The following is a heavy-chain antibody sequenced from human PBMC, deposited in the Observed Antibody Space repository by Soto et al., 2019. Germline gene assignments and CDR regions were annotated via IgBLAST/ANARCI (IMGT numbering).Heavy chain of an antibody. D-gene: IGHD2-15*01. V-gene: IGHV4-30-2*01. CDR1: GGSIISGGYC. J-gene: IGHJ5*02. CDR2: IYHSGST. Sequence: KTSETLSLTCAVSGGSIISGGYCWSWIRQPPGKGLEWIGYIYHSGSTYYNPSLKSRVTISVDRSKNQFSLRLISVTAADTALYYCARYIEQSGFDPWGQGTLVTV. CDR3: ARYIEQSGFDP.